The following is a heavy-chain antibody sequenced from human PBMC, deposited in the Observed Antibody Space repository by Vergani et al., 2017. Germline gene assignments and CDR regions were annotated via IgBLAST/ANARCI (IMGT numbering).Heavy chain of an antibody. D-gene: IGHD1-26*01. CDR1: GFTFSNAW. V-gene: IGHV3-15*01. CDR2: IKSKTDGGTT. CDR3: TFQGHIVGASYYYYYYGMDV. J-gene: IGHJ6*02. Sequence: EVQLVESGGGLVKPGGSLRLSCAASGFTFSNAWMSWVRQAPGKGLEWVGRIKSKTDGGTTDYAAPVKGRFTISRYDSKNTLYLQMIRLKTEDTAVYYCTFQGHIVGASYYYYYYGMDVWGQGTTVTVSS.